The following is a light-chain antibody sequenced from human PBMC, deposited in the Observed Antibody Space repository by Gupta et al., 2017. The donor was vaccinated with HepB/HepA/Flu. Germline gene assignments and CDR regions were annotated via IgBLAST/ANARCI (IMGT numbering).Light chain of an antibody. CDR2: GAS. Sequence: EIVMTQSPATLSVSPGERATLSCRASQSVSSNLAWYQQKPGQAPRLLIYGASTRATGIPARSSGSGYGTEFTLTISIRQSEDFAVYYCQHYSNWPPVTFGAGTKVEIK. CDR3: QHYSNWPPVT. CDR1: QSVSSN. J-gene: IGKJ4*01. V-gene: IGKV3-15*01.